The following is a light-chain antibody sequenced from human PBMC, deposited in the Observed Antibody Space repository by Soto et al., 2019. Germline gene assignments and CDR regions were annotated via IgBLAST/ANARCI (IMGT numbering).Light chain of an antibody. CDR2: GAP. CDR3: QQYNNWPT. V-gene: IGKV3-15*01. Sequence: EIVMTQSPATLSVSPGERATLSCRASQSVNSNLAWYQQKPGQAPRLIIYGAPTRATAIPARFSGSGSGTEFTLTISSLQSEDFAVYYCQQYNNWPTFGPGTKVDI. J-gene: IGKJ3*01. CDR1: QSVNSN.